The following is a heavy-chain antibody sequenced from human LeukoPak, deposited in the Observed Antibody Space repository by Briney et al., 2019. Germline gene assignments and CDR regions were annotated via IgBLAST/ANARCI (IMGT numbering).Heavy chain of an antibody. CDR2: ILGSGGGDTT. CDR3: AKEEWLGKMNYFDY. CDR1: GFTFSSYA. V-gene: IGHV3-23*01. J-gene: IGHJ4*02. D-gene: IGHD3-3*01. Sequence: GGSLRLSCAASGFTFSSYAMSWVRQAPGKGLEWVSSILGSGGGDTTYYADSVKGRFTISRDNSRNTLYLQMNSLRAEDTAVYYCAKEEWLGKMNYFDYWGQGTLVTVSS.